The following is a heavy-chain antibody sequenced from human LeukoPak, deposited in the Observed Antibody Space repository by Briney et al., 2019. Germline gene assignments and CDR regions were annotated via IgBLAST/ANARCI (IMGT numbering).Heavy chain of an antibody. Sequence: ASVKVSCKVSGYTLTELSMHWVRQAPGKGLEWMGGFDSEGSETIYAFRFQDRLAMTVDTSSDTASMELSRLTVFDTAVYYCATQGNGDYFDSWGQGTLVTVSS. J-gene: IGHJ4*02. CDR1: GYTLTELS. V-gene: IGHV1-24*01. CDR3: ATQGNGDYFDS. D-gene: IGHD4-17*01. CDR2: FDSEGSET.